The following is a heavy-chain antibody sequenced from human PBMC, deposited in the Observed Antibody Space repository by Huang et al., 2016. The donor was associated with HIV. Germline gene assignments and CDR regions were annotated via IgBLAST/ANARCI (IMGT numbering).Heavy chain of an antibody. V-gene: IGHV1-69*01. J-gene: IGHJ6*02. CDR1: GGTFSTFG. CDR2: ISPIFNTT. CDR3: ARPSDAAMIRDYYYPMDV. Sequence: QVQLVQSEAEVKKPGSSVKVSCKASGGTFSTFGLSWVRQASGRGLEWMAGISPIFNTTDSAQKFQGRVTLTADESTNTVSMELNSLTFEDTAVYYCARPSDAAMIRDYYYPMDVWGQGTTVTVS. D-gene: IGHD5-18*01.